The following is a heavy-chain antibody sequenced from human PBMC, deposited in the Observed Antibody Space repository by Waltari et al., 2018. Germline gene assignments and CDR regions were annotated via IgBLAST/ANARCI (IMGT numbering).Heavy chain of an antibody. D-gene: IGHD1-7*01. Sequence: QVQLVESGGGVVQPGTSLRLSCAASGFTSSSSGMHWVRQSPGKGLEWVGLIWYDGSNKYYADSVKGRFTISRDNSKNTLFLQMNSLRAEDTAVYYCARGEDMIGTILLGDYWGQGTLVTVSS. V-gene: IGHV3-33*01. CDR1: GFTSSSSG. CDR2: IWYDGSNK. CDR3: ARGEDMIGTILLGDY. J-gene: IGHJ4*02.